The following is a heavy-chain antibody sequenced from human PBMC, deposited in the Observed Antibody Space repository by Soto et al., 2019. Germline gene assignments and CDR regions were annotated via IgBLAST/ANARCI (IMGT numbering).Heavy chain of an antibody. CDR2: INAGNGNT. Sequence: ASVKVSCKASGYTFTSYAMHWVRQAPGQRPEWMGWINAGNGNTKYSQKFQGRVTITRDTSASTAYMELSSLRSEDTAVYYCARPLGGVVSGMDVWGQGTKVPVSS. CDR3: ARPLGGVVSGMDV. D-gene: IGHD2-8*02. CDR1: GYTFTSYA. J-gene: IGHJ6*02. V-gene: IGHV1-3*01.